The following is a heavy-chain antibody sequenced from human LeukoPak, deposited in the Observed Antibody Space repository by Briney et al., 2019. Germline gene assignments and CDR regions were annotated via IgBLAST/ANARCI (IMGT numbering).Heavy chain of an antibody. J-gene: IGHJ6*02. Sequence: PGGSLRLSCAASGFTFDDYAMHWVRQAPGKGLEWVSGISWNSGSIGYADSVKGRFTISRDNAKNSLYLQMNSLRAEDTALYYCAKDISRIAAAGKRPYYYYYGMDVWGQGTTVTVSS. D-gene: IGHD6-13*01. CDR1: GFTFDDYA. V-gene: IGHV3-9*01. CDR3: AKDISRIAAAGKRPYYYYYGMDV. CDR2: ISWNSGSI.